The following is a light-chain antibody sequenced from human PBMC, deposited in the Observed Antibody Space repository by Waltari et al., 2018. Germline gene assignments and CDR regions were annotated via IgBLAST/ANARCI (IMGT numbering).Light chain of an antibody. CDR2: GAS. Sequence: EIVLTQSPGTLSLSPGERATLSCRASQSISSNYLSWYQHKPGQAPRLLIYGASRRATVIPDRFSGSGSGTDFTLTISRLEPEDFAVYFCQQYGGSPPMYTFGQGTKLEIK. J-gene: IGKJ2*01. CDR3: QQYGGSPPMYT. CDR1: QSISSNY. V-gene: IGKV3-20*01.